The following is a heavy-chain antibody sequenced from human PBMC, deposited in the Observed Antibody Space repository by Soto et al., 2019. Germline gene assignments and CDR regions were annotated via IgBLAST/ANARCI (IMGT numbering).Heavy chain of an antibody. CDR2: IYYSGST. V-gene: IGHV4-59*01. D-gene: IGHD3-10*01. CDR1: GVSISSYY. J-gene: IGHJ6*02. CDR3: ARDGYYGSGSYGIGYYGMDV. Sequence: SVPLSLTCTVSGVSISSYYWSWIRQPPGKGLEWIGYIYYSGSTNYNPSLKSRVTISVDTSKNQFSPKLSSVTAADTAVYYCARDGYYGSGSYGIGYYGMDVWGQGTTVTV.